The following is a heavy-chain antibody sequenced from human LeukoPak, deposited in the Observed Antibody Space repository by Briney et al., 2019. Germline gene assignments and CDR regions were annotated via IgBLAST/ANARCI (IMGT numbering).Heavy chain of an antibody. J-gene: IGHJ5*02. CDR3: ARDLFSWSEVAAGTVPYFDP. Sequence: GESLRLSCAASGFIFSDYYMFWIRQAPGKGLEWLANITSSGRATNYADSVSGRFTISRDNAKNSLYLQMNSLRAEDTAVYYCARDLFSWSEVAAGTVPYFDPWGQGTLVTVSS. D-gene: IGHD3-3*01. CDR2: ITSSGRAT. V-gene: IGHV3-11*05. CDR1: GFIFSDYY.